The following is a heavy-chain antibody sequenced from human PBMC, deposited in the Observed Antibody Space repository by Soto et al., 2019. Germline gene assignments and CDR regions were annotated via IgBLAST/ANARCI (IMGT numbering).Heavy chain of an antibody. Sequence: EVQLLESGGGLVQPGGSLRLSCAASGFTFSSYAMSWVRQAPGKGLEWVSAISGSGGSTYYADSVKGRFTISRDNSKNTLDLQMHSLRAEDTAGYYGAKALEGYGDYLGYWGQGALVTVSS. CDR3: AKALEGYGDYLGY. V-gene: IGHV3-23*01. CDR2: ISGSGGST. D-gene: IGHD4-17*01. J-gene: IGHJ4*02. CDR1: GFTFSSYA.